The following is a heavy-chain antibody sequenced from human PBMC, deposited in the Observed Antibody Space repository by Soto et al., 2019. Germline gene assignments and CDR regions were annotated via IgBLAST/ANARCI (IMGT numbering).Heavy chain of an antibody. V-gene: IGHV1-69*01. J-gene: IGHJ4*02. CDR1: GGTFSSYA. D-gene: IGHD6-19*01. Sequence: QVQLVQSGAEVKKPGSSVKVSCKASGGTFSSYAISWVRQAPGQGLEWMGGIIPIFGTANYAQKFQGRVTIPGDESTGIAYMELRSLRSEDTAVYYCGSLRYSSGWYAFDYWGKGTLVTVSS. CDR3: GSLRYSSGWYAFDY. CDR2: IIPIFGTA.